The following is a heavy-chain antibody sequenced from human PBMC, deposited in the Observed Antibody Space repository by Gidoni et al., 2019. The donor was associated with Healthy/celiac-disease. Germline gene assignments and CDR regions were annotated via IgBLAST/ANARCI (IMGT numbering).Heavy chain of an antibody. CDR3: ARELVRGVIGGMDV. J-gene: IGHJ6*02. Sequence: QVQLQEPGPGMVKPPETLSLTCTVSGGSISSYYWSWIRQTPGKVLEWIGYIYDSGRTNYNPSLKSRVTISLDTSKNQFSLKVNSVTAADTAVYYCARELVRGVIGGMDVWGQGTTVTVSS. D-gene: IGHD3-10*01. V-gene: IGHV4-59*01. CDR1: GGSISSYY. CDR2: IYDSGRT.